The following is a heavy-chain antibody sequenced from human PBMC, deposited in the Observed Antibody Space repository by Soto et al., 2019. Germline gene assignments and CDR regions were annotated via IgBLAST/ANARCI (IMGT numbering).Heavy chain of an antibody. CDR3: ARPCSFSSTRCLYGHYGMDA. V-gene: IGHV1-2*04. Sequence: VASVKVSCKASGYTFTGYYMHWVRQAPGQGLEWMGWINPNSGGTNYAQKFQGWVTMTRDTSISTAYMELSRLRSDDTAVYYCARPCSFSSTRCLYGHYGMDAWGEGTTVPVSS. D-gene: IGHD2-2*01. J-gene: IGHJ6*04. CDR2: INPNSGGT. CDR1: GYTFTGYY.